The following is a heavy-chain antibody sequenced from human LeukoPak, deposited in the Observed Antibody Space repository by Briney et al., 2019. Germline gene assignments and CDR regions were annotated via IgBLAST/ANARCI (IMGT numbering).Heavy chain of an antibody. CDR3: TSSFDY. CDR1: GFSFSSYA. V-gene: IGHV3-23*01. D-gene: IGHD2-2*01. J-gene: IGHJ4*02. CDR2: ISTRGAST. Sequence: GGSLRLSCAASGFSFSSYAMSWVRQTPERGLEWVSSISTRGASTYYADSVKGRFTVSGDNSKDTLYLQMNSLTAEDTALYYCTSSFDYWGQGILVTVSS.